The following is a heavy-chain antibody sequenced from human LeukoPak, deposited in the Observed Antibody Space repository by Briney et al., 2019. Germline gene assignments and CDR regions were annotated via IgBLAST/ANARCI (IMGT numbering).Heavy chain of an antibody. CDR3: ARGIQERPVLDY. D-gene: IGHD4-11*01. CDR2: IYSGGST. CDR1: GFSVSRIY. Sequence: GGSLRLSCAASGFSVSRIYMSWVRQAPGKGLEWVSVIYSGGSTYYADSVKGRFTISRDNSKNTLYLQMNSLRVEDTAVYYCARGIQERPVLDYWGQGTLVTVSS. J-gene: IGHJ4*02. V-gene: IGHV3-66*01.